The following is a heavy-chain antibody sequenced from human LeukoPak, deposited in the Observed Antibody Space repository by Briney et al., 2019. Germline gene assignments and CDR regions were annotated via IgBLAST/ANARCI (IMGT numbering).Heavy chain of an antibody. D-gene: IGHD2-21*02. CDR3: ARDSGDTYFYYMDV. Sequence: GGSLTLSCAASAFTFSRYNMNWVRQAPGKGLEWVSYINSSSSTIYYADSVKGRFTISRDNAKTSVYVQINSLRAEDTAVYYCARDSGDTYFYYMDVWGKGTTVTASS. CDR1: AFTFSRYN. V-gene: IGHV3-48*01. CDR2: INSSSSTI. J-gene: IGHJ6*03.